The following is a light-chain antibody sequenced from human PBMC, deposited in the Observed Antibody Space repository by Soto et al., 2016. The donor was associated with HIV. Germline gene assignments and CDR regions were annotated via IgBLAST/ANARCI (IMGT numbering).Light chain of an antibody. CDR3: QQANSFPLT. V-gene: IGKV1-12*01. Sequence: DIQMTQSPSAMSASVGDRVTITCRASRGISTYLAWYQQKPGKAPKLLIYAASSLQSGVPSRFSGSGSGTDFTLTISSLQPEDFATYYCQQANSFPLTFGGGTKVEIK. J-gene: IGKJ4*01. CDR2: AAS. CDR1: RGISTY.